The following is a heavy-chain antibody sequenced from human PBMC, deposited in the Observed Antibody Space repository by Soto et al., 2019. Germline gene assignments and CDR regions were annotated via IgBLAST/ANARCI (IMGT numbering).Heavy chain of an antibody. D-gene: IGHD3-10*01. CDR2: LSYDGSNE. Sequence: GGSLRLSCAASGVTLGNYAMHWVRQARGKGLEWVALLSYDGSNEKYADSLKGRFTISRDNSKNTLYLQMNSLRVEDTAVYYCAKGIGPGAYLVDYWGQGTLVTVSS. CDR1: GVTLGNYA. V-gene: IGHV3-30-3*01. J-gene: IGHJ4*02. CDR3: AKGIGPGAYLVDY.